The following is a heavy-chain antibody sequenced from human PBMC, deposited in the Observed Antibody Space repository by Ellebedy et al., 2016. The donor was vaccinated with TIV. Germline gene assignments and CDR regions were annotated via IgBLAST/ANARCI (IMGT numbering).Heavy chain of an antibody. D-gene: IGHD1-14*01. V-gene: IGHV3-23*01. Sequence: PGGSLRLSCAASGFTFSSYVMSWVRQAPGKSLERVAAFSSDGADIYYADSVKGRFTISRDTSKNTLYLHMNSLRVEDTAIYYCAKGGFRNWFDPWGQGTLVTVSS. CDR3: AKGGFRNWFDP. CDR2: FSSDGADI. J-gene: IGHJ5*02. CDR1: GFTFSSYV.